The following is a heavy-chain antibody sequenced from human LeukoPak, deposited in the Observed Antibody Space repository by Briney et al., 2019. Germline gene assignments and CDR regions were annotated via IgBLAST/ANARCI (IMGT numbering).Heavy chain of an antibody. CDR2: ISSSGSTI. J-gene: IGHJ4*02. Sequence: GGSLRLSCAASGFTFSSYEMNWVRQAPGKGLEWVSYISSSGSTIYYADSVKGRFTISRDNAKNSLHLQLHSVRAEDSAVFYCVRERQHVVLRYWGQGTLVSVSS. D-gene: IGHD6-6*01. CDR3: VRERQHVVLRY. V-gene: IGHV3-48*03. CDR1: GFTFSSYE.